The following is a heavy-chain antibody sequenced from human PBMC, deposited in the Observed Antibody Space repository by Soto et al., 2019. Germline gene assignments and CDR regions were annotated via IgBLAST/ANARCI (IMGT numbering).Heavy chain of an antibody. CDR3: ARRSTYGLFYFDF. D-gene: IGHD2-2*01. CDR1: GDSISPHY. CDR2: IYHNGNT. Sequence: QVQLQESGPGLVKPSETLSLTCAVSGDSISPHYWSWIRQSPGKGLEWIGYIYHNGNTNYNPSLKSRLTMSVDTSKNQFSLKLSSVTAADTAIYYCARRSTYGLFYFDFWGRGTLVTVSS. V-gene: IGHV4-59*11. J-gene: IGHJ4*02.